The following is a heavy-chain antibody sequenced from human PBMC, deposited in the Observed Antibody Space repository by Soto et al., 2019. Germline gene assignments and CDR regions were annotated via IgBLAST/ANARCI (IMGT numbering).Heavy chain of an antibody. CDR2: ISSSSSYI. J-gene: IGHJ4*02. V-gene: IGHV3-21*01. CDR1: GFTFSSYS. Sequence: EVQLVESGGGLVKPGGSLRLSCAASGFTFSSYSMNWVRQAPGKGLEWVSSISSSSSYIYYADSVKGRFTISRDNAKNSPYLQMNSLRAEDTAVYYCARLTSYDSSGYCCYWGQGTLVTVSS. D-gene: IGHD3-22*01. CDR3: ARLTSYDSSGYCCY.